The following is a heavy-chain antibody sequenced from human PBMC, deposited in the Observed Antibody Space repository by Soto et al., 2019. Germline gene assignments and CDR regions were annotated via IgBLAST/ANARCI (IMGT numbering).Heavy chain of an antibody. V-gene: IGHV1-18*01. D-gene: IGHD2-2*01. J-gene: IGHJ4*02. CDR2: IRDYNGNT. Sequence: QVQLVQSGAEVKKPGASVKVSCKASGYTFTSYGISWVRQAPGQGLEWMGWIRDYNGNTNYEQKHHGRVTITTDTSTITGYREVRSLTSDDTAVYYCARDGPDIVVVPGVGGWGQGTLVTVVS. CDR1: GYTFTSYG. CDR3: ARDGPDIVVVPGVGG.